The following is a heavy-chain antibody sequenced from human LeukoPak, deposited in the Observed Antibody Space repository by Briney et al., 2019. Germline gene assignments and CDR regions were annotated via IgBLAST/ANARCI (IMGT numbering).Heavy chain of an antibody. Sequence: GGSLRLSCATSGFTVSSRYMSWIRQAPGKGLEWVAVLRKVGTTFYTDSVKGRFTISRDTSKNTLNLQMNSLRAEDTAVYYCARGGEKGGGYNHGLDYWGQGTLVTVSS. CDR1: GFTVSSRY. CDR3: ARGGEKGGGYNHGLDY. V-gene: IGHV3-53*01. D-gene: IGHD5-24*01. J-gene: IGHJ4*02. CDR2: LRKVGTT.